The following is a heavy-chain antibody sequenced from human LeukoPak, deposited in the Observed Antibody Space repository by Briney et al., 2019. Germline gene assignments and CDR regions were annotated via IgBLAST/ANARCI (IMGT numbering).Heavy chain of an antibody. Sequence: GGSLRLSCAASGXTFSSYGMHWVRQAPGKGLEWVAVISYDGSNKYYADSVKGRFTISRDNSKNSLYLQMNSLRSDDTALYYCARESESSGWYDYWGQGTLVTVSS. V-gene: IGHV3-30*03. CDR2: ISYDGSNK. CDR3: ARESESSGWYDY. J-gene: IGHJ4*02. CDR1: GXTFSSYG. D-gene: IGHD6-19*01.